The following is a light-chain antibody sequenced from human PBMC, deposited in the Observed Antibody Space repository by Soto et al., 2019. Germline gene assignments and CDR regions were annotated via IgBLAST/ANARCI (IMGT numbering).Light chain of an antibody. V-gene: IGKV3-11*01. J-gene: IGKJ4*01. CDR2: YAS. CDR3: QQRSTWPLFT. Sequence: VLTQSPATLFLSPGERATLSCRASKTVSRYLAWYQQKPGQAPRLLIYYASNRATDIPARFSGSGSGTDYTLTISSLEPEDFVVYYCQQRSTWPLFTFGGGTKVEI. CDR1: KTVSRY.